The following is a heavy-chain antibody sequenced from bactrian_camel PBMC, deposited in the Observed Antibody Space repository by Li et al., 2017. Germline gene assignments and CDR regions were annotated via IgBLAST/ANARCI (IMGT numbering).Heavy chain of an antibody. Sequence: QLVESGGGLVQPGGSLRLSCVASESVLSKSCVAWVRQAPGKEREAIASIHTQTGYTVYDLAVKDRFTISRDTTKTTVYLNMDSLQPVDSAMYYCALSFVTSDCPHIRQSLYHYWGQGTQVTVS. CDR2: IHTQTGYT. CDR3: ALSFVTSDCPHIRQSLYHY. J-gene: IGHJ4*01. V-gene: IGHV3S25*01. CDR1: ESVLSKSC.